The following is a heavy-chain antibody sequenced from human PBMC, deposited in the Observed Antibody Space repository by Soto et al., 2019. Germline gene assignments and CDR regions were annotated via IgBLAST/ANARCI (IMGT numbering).Heavy chain of an antibody. CDR3: ARTTYYYDSSGYYYPNYFGY. Sequence: GGSLRLPCAAFGVTFSDYYRSWIRQAPGKGLTWFSYISSSSSYTNYADSVKGRFTISRDNAKNSLYLQMNSLRAEDTAVYYCARTTYYYDSSGYYYPNYFGYWGQGTLVTVSS. CDR2: ISSSSSYT. D-gene: IGHD3-22*01. CDR1: GVTFSDYY. V-gene: IGHV3-11*03. J-gene: IGHJ4*02.